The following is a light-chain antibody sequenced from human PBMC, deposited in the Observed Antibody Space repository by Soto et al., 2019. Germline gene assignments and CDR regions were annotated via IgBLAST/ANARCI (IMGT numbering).Light chain of an antibody. Sequence: EIVLTQSPGTLSLSPGERATLSCRASQSVSSSYLAWYQQKPGQAPRLLIYGASSRATGIPDRVSGSGSGTDFTLTISRLEPEDFAVYYCQQYGSSPRTFGQGTTVEIK. J-gene: IGKJ1*01. CDR3: QQYGSSPRT. CDR2: GAS. V-gene: IGKV3-20*01. CDR1: QSVSSSY.